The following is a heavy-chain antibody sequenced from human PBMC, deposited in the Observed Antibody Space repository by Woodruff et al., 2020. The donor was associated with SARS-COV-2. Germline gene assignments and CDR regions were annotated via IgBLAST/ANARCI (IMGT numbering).Heavy chain of an antibody. J-gene: IGHJ5*02. V-gene: IGHV1-24*01. CDR3: ATYGWDYSNYFSHWFDP. Sequence: EDGETIYAHKFQGRVTMTEDTSTDTAYMELSSLRSEDTAVYYCATYGWDYSNYFSHWFDPWGQGTLVTVSS. CDR2: EDGET. D-gene: IGHD4-4*01.